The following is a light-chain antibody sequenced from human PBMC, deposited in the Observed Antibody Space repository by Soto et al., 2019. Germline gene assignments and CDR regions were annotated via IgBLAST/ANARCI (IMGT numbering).Light chain of an antibody. V-gene: IGLV1-44*01. CDR3: AAWDASRGGFYV. CDR1: RSSIGSNT. J-gene: IGLJ1*01. CDR2: SNN. Sequence: QSVLTQPPSASGTPGQRVTISCSGSRSSIGSNTVNWYQHLPGSAPKLLIYSNNHRPSGVPDRFSASKAGASASLAISGLQSEDECDYYGAAWDASRGGFYVFVSGTKLTVL.